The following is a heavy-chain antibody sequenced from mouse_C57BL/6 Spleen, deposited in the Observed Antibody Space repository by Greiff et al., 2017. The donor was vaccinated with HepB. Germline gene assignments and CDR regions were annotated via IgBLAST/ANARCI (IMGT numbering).Heavy chain of an antibody. CDR3: ARAGYYGSSYRWFAY. J-gene: IGHJ3*01. CDR2: INPNNGGT. Sequence: VQLQQSGPELVKPGASVKMSCKASGYTFTDYNMHWVKQSHGKSLEWIGYINPNNGGTSYNQKFKGKATLTVNKSSSTAYMELRCLTSEDSAVYYCARAGYYGSSYRWFAYWGQGTLVTVSA. D-gene: IGHD1-1*01. CDR1: GYTFTDYN. V-gene: IGHV1-22*01.